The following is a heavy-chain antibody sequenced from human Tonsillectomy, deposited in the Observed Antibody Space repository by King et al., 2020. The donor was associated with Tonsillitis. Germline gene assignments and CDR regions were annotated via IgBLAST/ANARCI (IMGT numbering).Heavy chain of an antibody. CDR1: GGSIGGGAFY. CDR3: ARYEGGVFDP. Sequence: QLQESGPGLVKPSQTLSLTCTVSGGSIGGGAFYWSWIRQHPGKGLEWIGYIFHSENTYYNPSLKSRLIISVETSENKFSLKLSSVTAADTAVYYCARYEGGVFDPWGQGTLVTVSS. CDR2: IFHSENT. D-gene: IGHD2-15*01. J-gene: IGHJ5*02. V-gene: IGHV4-31*03.